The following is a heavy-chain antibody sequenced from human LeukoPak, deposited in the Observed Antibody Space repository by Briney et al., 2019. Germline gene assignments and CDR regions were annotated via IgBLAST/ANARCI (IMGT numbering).Heavy chain of an antibody. Sequence: ASVKVSCKASGYTFTGYYIQWVRQAPGQGLEWMGWINPNSGGTNYAQKFQGRVTMTRDTSISTAYMELSRLRSDDTAVYYCARDLQQWMPRNWFDPWGQGTLVTVSS. CDR1: GYTFTGYY. D-gene: IGHD6-19*01. J-gene: IGHJ5*02. CDR3: ARDLQQWMPRNWFDP. V-gene: IGHV1-2*02. CDR2: INPNSGGT.